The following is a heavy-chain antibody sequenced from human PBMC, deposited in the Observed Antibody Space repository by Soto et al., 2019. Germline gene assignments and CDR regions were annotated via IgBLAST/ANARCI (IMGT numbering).Heavy chain of an antibody. Sequence: PSQTLSLTWAISGDSVSSNSAAWNWIRQSPSRGLDWLGRTYYRSNGYNDYAVSVKSRITINPHTSKNHFSLQLSSVNHEDADVYYCASDQPVSYSSGWYDLDYWGQGSLVSVSS. CDR1: GDSVSSNSAA. CDR3: ASDQPVSYSSGWYDLDY. CDR2: TYYRSNGYN. J-gene: IGHJ4*02. D-gene: IGHD6-19*01. V-gene: IGHV6-1*01.